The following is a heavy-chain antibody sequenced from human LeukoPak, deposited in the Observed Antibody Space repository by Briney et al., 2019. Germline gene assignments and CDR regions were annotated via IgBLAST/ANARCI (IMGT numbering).Heavy chain of an antibody. CDR2: ISGSGGST. CDR3: AKDGGANYYYYYYMDV. Sequence: GGSLRLSCAASGFTFSSYAMSWVRQAPGKGLEWVSAISGSGGSTYYADSVKGRFTISRDNSKNTLYLQMNSLRAEDTAVYYCAKDGGANYYYYYYMDVWGKGTTVTVSS. CDR1: GFTFSSYA. J-gene: IGHJ6*03. V-gene: IGHV3-23*01. D-gene: IGHD1-26*01.